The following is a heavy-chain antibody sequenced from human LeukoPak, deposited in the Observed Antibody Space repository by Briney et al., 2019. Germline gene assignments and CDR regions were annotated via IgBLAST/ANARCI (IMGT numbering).Heavy chain of an antibody. Sequence: GGSLRLSCAASGFTFSSYWMRWVHQAPGKGLEWVANINQDGSEKYYVDSVKGRFTITRDNAKKSLYLQMNSLRAEDTAVYYCARVGCSGGTCNDFWGQGTLVTVSS. V-gene: IGHV3-7*01. J-gene: IGHJ4*02. CDR1: GFTFSSYW. CDR3: ARVGCSGGTCNDF. CDR2: INQDGSEK. D-gene: IGHD2-15*01.